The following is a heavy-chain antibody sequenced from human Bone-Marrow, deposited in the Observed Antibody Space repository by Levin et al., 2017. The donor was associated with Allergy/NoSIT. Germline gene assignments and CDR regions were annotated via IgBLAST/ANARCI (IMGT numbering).Heavy chain of an antibody. CDR2: ISGSGGST. CDR1: GFIFDNYA. V-gene: IGHV3-23*01. J-gene: IGHJ4*02. D-gene: IGHD3-3*01. Sequence: PGGSLRLSCAASGFIFDNYAMTWVRQAPGKGLEWVSTISGSGGSTYDAGSVKGRFTISRDNSRNTLYLQMNSLRAEDAATYYCAKQGSFWSGPDYFDSWGRGTLVTVSS. CDR3: AKQGSFWSGPDYFDS.